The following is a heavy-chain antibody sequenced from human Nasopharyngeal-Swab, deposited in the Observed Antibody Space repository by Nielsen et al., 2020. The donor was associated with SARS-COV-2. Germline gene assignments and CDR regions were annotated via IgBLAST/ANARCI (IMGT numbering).Heavy chain of an antibody. CDR2: ISSTSTYI. Sequence: GESLKISCAASEFSISSYSMNWVRQTPGKGLEWVSSISSTSTYIYYADSVKGRFTVARDNAKNALFLQMDSLRDEDTAVYYCAKDRQLVVTATPDYFDYWGQGTLVTVSS. CDR3: AKDRQLVVTATPDYFDY. D-gene: IGHD2-21*02. V-gene: IGHV3-21*01. J-gene: IGHJ4*02. CDR1: EFSISSYS.